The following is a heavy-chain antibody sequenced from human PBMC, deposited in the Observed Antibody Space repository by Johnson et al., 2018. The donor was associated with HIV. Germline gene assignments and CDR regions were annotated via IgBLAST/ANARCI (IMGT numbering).Heavy chain of an antibody. Sequence: QVQLVESGGGLVQPGGSLRLSCAASGFTFSDYYMSWVRQAPGKGLEWVSAISCSGGSTYYADSVEGRFTISRDNAKNSLYLQIHSLRAEDTAVYYCAKGRGEWRPCDAFDIWGQGTLVTVSS. CDR2: ISCSGGST. V-gene: IGHV3-11*04. J-gene: IGHJ3*02. CDR3: AKGRGEWRPCDAFDI. CDR1: GFTFSDYY. D-gene: IGHD2-21*01.